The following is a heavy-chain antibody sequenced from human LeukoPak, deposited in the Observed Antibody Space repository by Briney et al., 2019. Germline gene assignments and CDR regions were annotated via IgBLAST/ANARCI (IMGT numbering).Heavy chain of an antibody. CDR3: ARRMFEARQSSPTNGFDT. V-gene: IGHV4-4*07. D-gene: IGHD2-15*01. J-gene: IGHJ5*02. Sequence: SETLSLTCSVSGGSLSSYSWSWIRQPPGKGLEWIGRIYASGATIYNPSLQSRISVSVDTSNNHFSLHLTSVTAADTAVYYCARRMFEARQSSPTNGFDTWGQGTLVTVPS. CDR2: IYASGAT. CDR1: GGSLSSYS.